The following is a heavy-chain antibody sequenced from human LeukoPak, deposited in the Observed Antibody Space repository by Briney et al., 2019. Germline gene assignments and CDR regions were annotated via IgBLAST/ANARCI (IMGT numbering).Heavy chain of an antibody. CDR3: ARGRYCSSTSCYIPDY. Sequence: ASVKVSCKASGYTFTSYDINWVRQATGQGLEWMGWMNPNSGNTGYAQKFQGRVTMTRNASISTAYMELSSLRSEDTAVYYCARGRYCSSTSCYIPDYWGQGTLVTVSS. CDR2: MNPNSGNT. CDR1: GYTFTSYD. J-gene: IGHJ4*02. D-gene: IGHD2-2*02. V-gene: IGHV1-8*01.